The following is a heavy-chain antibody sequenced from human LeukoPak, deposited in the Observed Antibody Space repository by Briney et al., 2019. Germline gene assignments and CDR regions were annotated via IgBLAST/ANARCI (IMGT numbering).Heavy chain of an antibody. J-gene: IGHJ4*02. CDR3: ARDLRYYDSSGYYFDY. CDR1: GGSISSYY. V-gene: IGHV4-4*07. CDR2: IYTSGST. D-gene: IGHD3-22*01. Sequence: SETLSLTCTVSGGSISSYYWSWIRQPAGKGLEWIGRIYTSGSTNYNPSLKSRVTISVDTSKNQFSLKLSSVTAADTAVYYCARDLRYYDSSGYYFDYWGQGTLVTVSS.